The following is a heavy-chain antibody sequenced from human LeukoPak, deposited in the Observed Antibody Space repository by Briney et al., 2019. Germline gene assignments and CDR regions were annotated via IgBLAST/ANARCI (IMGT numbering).Heavy chain of an antibody. J-gene: IGHJ4*02. CDR2: INPSGGST. V-gene: IGHV1-46*01. Sequence: ASLKVSCKASGYTFASYYMHWVRQAPGQGLEWIGIINPSGGSTSYAQKFQGRVTMTRDASTSTVYMELSSLRSEDTAVYYCARDLTQHIVVVTGGTAWDYWGQGTLVTVSS. CDR1: GYTFASYY. CDR3: ARDLTQHIVVVTGGTAWDY. D-gene: IGHD2-21*02.